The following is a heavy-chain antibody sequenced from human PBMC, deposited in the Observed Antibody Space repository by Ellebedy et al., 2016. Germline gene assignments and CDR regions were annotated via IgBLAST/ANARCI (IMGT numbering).Heavy chain of an antibody. CDR1: GFTFNSYA. D-gene: IGHD2-15*01. Sequence: GGSLRLXCVVSGFTFNSYAMTWVRQAPGKGLEWVSAVSDNGGSTYYADSVKGRFTVSRDNSENTLYLQMNSLRAEDSAVYYCAKDADEDNYGLFDTWGQGTLVSVSS. CDR2: VSDNGGST. J-gene: IGHJ4*02. CDR3: AKDADEDNYGLFDT. V-gene: IGHV3-23*01.